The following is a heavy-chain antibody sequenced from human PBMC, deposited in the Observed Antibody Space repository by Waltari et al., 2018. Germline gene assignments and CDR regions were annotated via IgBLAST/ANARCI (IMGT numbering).Heavy chain of an antibody. V-gene: IGHV4-34*01. Sequence: QVQLQQWGAGLLKPSETLSLTCAVYGGSFSGYYWSWIRQRPGKGLEWIGEINHSGSTNYNPSLKSRVTISVDTSKNQFSLKLSSVTAADTAVYYCARSLLMITFGGVIAPFDYWGQGTLVTVSS. CDR3: ARSLLMITFGGVIAPFDY. D-gene: IGHD3-16*02. CDR1: GGSFSGYY. CDR2: INHSGST. J-gene: IGHJ4*02.